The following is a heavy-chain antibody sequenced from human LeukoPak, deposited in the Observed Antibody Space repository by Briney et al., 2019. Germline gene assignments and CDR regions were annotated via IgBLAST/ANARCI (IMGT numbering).Heavy chain of an antibody. CDR1: GFSFSGHW. CDR2: ISPTGSTT. Sequence: GGSLRLSCTASGFSFSGHWMHWARQLPGKGLVRVSRISPTGSTTSYADSVKGRFTVSRDNAKNTLYLQVNNLRAEDTAVYYCARGPSSNWSGLDFWGQGTLLTVSS. J-gene: IGHJ4*02. CDR3: ARGPSSNWSGLDF. V-gene: IGHV3-74*01. D-gene: IGHD6-13*01.